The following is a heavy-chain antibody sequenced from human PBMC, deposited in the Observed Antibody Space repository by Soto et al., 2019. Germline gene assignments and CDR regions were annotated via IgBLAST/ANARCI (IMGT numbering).Heavy chain of an antibody. V-gene: IGHV3-15*07. CDR1: GVTFSNAW. Sequence: GGSLRLSCAASGVTFSNAWMNWVRQAPGKGLEWVGRIKSKTDGGTTDYGAPVKGRFTISRDDSKNTLYLQMNSLKTEDTAVYYCTTAPTYYYDSSGRANDAFDIWAKGQWSPSPQ. J-gene: IGHJ3*02. D-gene: IGHD3-22*01. CDR2: IKSKTDGGTT. CDR3: TTAPTYYYDSSGRANDAFDI.